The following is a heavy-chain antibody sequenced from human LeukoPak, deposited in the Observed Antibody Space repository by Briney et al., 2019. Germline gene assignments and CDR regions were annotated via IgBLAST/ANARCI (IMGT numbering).Heavy chain of an antibody. J-gene: IGHJ4*02. Sequence: GASVKVSCKASGYTFTSYDINWVRQATGQGLEWMGWMNPNSGNTGYAQKFQGRVTITADESTSTAYMELSSLRSEDTAVYYCARAHYLGDYILDRDNYFDYWGQGTLVTVSS. V-gene: IGHV1-8*01. CDR1: GYTFTSYD. CDR3: ARAHYLGDYILDRDNYFDY. CDR2: MNPNSGNT. D-gene: IGHD2-21*01.